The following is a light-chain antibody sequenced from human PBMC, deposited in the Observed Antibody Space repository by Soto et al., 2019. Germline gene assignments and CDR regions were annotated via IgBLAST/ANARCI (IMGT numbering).Light chain of an antibody. CDR3: QQLDSYPIT. V-gene: IGKV1-9*01. CDR1: QGISSY. J-gene: IGKJ5*01. CDR2: DAS. Sequence: DLQLTQSPSFLSASVGDRVTITCRASQGISSYLAWYHQKPGKAPKLLIYDASTLQSGVPSRFSGSGSGTEFALTISSLQPEDFATYYCQQLDSYPITFGQGTRLDIK.